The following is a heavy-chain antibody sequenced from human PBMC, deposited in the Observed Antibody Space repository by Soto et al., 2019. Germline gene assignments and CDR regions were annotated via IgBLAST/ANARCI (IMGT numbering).Heavy chain of an antibody. CDR2: INYRGSS. J-gene: IGHJ6*02. CDR1: GGSFTGYY. Sequence: QVQLQQWGAGLLKPSETLSLTCAVYGGSFTGYYWTWIRQTPGKGLEWIGEINYRGSSYYNPSLESRISMAVDTSKNPFSLKLRSVTAADTAVYFCVRGQPHRITIFEVVIRSYDYGMEVWGQGTTVTVSS. V-gene: IGHV4-34*01. D-gene: IGHD3-3*02. CDR3: VRGQPHRITIFEVVIRSYDYGMEV.